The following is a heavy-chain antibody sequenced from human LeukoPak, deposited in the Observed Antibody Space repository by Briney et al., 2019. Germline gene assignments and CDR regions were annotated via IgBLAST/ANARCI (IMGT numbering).Heavy chain of an antibody. Sequence: ASVKVSCKASGYTFTGYYMNWVRQAPGQGLEWLGWIDPNSGGTNYAQKFQDRVTMTRDTSISTAYMELSRLRSDDTAVYYCARVRYCSGGSCYSGFDYWGQGTLVTVSS. J-gene: IGHJ4*02. CDR1: GYTFTGYY. D-gene: IGHD2-15*01. CDR3: ARVRYCSGGSCYSGFDY. CDR2: IDPNSGGT. V-gene: IGHV1-2*02.